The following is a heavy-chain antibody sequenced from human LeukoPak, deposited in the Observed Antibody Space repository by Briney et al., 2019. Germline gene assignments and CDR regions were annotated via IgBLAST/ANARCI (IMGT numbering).Heavy chain of an antibody. CDR2: ISVYNSNT. Sequence: ASVKVSCKASGYTFSRYAIARVRQARGQGPERMGSISVYNSNTDYAKKLQGRATMTTDTFTNTAYMELWNLRPDDTAVYYCARSRVSHATVSTLLYWGQGTLVTVSS. CDR3: ARSRVSHATVSTLLY. J-gene: IGHJ4*02. CDR1: GYTFSRYA. D-gene: IGHD2-21*01. V-gene: IGHV1-18*01.